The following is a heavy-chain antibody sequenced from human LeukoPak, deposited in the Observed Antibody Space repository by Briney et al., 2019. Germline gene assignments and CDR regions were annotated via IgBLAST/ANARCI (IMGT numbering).Heavy chain of an antibody. CDR2: ISSSGSTI. CDR1: GFTFSDYY. D-gene: IGHD3-22*01. Sequence: GGSLTLSCAASGFTFSDYYMSWIHQAPGKGLEWVSYISSSGSTIYYADSVKGRFTISRDNAKNSLYLQMNSLRAEDTAVYYCARSMGYYYDSSGLMGYWGQGTLVTVSS. CDR3: ARSMGYYYDSSGLMGY. V-gene: IGHV3-11*01. J-gene: IGHJ4*02.